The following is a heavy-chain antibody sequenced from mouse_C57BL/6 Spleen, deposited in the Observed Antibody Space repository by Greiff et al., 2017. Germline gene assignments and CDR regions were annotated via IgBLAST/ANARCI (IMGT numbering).Heavy chain of an antibody. D-gene: IGHD2-4*01. J-gene: IGHJ3*01. CDR3: ARAVRDYDYSWFAC. V-gene: IGHV1-19*01. CDR2: INPYNGGT. CDR1: GYTFTDYY. Sequence: EVQLQQSGPVLVKPGASVKMSCKASGYTFTDYYMNWVKQSHGKSLEWIGVINPYNGGTSYNQKFKGKATLTVDKSSSTAYMERNSLTSEDSAVYYCARAVRDYDYSWFACWGQVALVSVSA.